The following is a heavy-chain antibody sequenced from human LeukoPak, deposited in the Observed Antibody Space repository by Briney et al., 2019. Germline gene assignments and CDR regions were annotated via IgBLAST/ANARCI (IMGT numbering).Heavy chain of an antibody. Sequence: PGGSLRLSCAASGFTFSSYAMSWVRQAPGKGLEWVSAISGSGGRTYNADSVKGRFTISRDNSKNTLYLQMNSLRVEDTAVYYCAKGTLRGSSNWYHHGMDVWGQGTTVTVSS. CDR2: ISGSGGRT. V-gene: IGHV3-23*01. D-gene: IGHD6-13*01. CDR3: AKGTLRGSSNWYHHGMDV. CDR1: GFTFSSYA. J-gene: IGHJ6*02.